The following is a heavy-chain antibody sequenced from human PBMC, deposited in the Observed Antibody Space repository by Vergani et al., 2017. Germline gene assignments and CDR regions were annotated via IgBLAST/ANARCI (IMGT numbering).Heavy chain of an antibody. V-gene: IGHV1-69-2*01. CDR1: GYTFPDHY. D-gene: IGHD4-17*01. CDR2: VDPEDGET. CDR3: ATPQTVTTGGMEV. Sequence: EVQLVQSGAEVKKPGAKMKISCKVSGYTFPDHYMHWVKQAPGKGLEWMGLVDPEDGETIYAEKFKGRVTIAADTSTDTAHLELSSLRSEDTAVYYCATPQTVTTGGMEVWGQGTTVIVSS. J-gene: IGHJ6*02.